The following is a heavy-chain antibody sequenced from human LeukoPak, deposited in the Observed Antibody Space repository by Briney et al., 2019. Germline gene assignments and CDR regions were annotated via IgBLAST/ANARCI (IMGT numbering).Heavy chain of an antibody. CDR1: GITLSNYG. J-gene: IGHJ4*02. Sequence: GGSLRLSCAVSGITLSNYGMSWVRQAPGKGLEWVAGISDSGGTTNYADSVKGRFTISRDNPKNTLYLQMNSLRAEDTAVYFCAKRGVVIRVILVGFHKQAYYFDSWGQGALVTVSS. CDR2: ISDSGGTT. V-gene: IGHV3-23*01. D-gene: IGHD3-10*01. CDR3: AKRGVVIRVILVGFHKQAYYFDS.